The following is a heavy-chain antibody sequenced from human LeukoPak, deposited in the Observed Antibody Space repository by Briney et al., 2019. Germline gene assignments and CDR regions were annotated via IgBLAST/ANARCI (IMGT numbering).Heavy chain of an antibody. CDR2: MNPNSGNT. D-gene: IGHD3-22*01. Sequence: ASVKVSCKASGYTFTSYDINWVRQATGQGLEWMGWMNPNSGNTGYAQKFQGRVTITRNTSISTAYMELSSLRSEDTAVYYCARVRTYYYGSSGYGAFDIWGQGTMVTVSS. CDR1: GYTFTSYD. CDR3: ARVRTYYYGSSGYGAFDI. J-gene: IGHJ3*02. V-gene: IGHV1-8*03.